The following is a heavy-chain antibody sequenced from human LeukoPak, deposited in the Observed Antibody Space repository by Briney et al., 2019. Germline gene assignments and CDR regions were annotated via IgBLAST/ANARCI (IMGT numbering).Heavy chain of an antibody. J-gene: IGHJ4*02. CDR3: ARRNTADASIDF. V-gene: IGHV4-59*08. CDR2: IFYSGGST. Sequence: PSGTLSLPCTVSGGSIIGYWWSWIRQPPGKGLEWIGDIFYSGGSTNYNPSLKSRLTMSLDTSKNQFSLKLTSVTAADTAMYYCARRNTADASIDFWGQGTLVTASS. D-gene: IGHD2/OR15-2a*01. CDR1: GGSIIGYW.